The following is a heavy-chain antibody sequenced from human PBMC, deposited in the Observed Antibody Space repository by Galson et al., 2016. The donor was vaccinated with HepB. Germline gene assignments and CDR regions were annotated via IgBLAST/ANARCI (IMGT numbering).Heavy chain of an antibody. CDR3: ARGRTTSCNSAFDI. V-gene: IGHV3-33*01. D-gene: IGHD2-2*02. CDR1: GFTFSTYG. CDR2: IWYDGSEK. Sequence: SLRLSCAASGFTFSTYGMHWVRQAPGKGLEWVAVIWYDGSEKYYADSVKGRFTISRDNSKNTLYLQINSLRAEDTAVYYCARGRTTSCNSAFDIWGQGTMVTVSS. J-gene: IGHJ3*02.